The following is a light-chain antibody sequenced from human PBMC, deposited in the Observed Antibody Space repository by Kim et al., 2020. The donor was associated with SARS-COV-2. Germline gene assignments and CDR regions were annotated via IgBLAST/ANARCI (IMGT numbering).Light chain of an antibody. CDR3: QQYNNWPLT. Sequence: VSPGESATRCSRARQSGSSYLAWYQQKPGQAPRLLIYGASSRATGIPARFSGSGSGTEFTLTISSLQSEDFAVYYCQQYNNWPLTFGGGTKVDIK. CDR1: QSGSSY. J-gene: IGKJ4*01. V-gene: IGKV3-15*01. CDR2: GAS.